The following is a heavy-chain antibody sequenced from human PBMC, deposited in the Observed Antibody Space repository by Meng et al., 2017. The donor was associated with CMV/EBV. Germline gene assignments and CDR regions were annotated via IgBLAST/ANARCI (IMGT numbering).Heavy chain of an antibody. D-gene: IGHD3-22*01. J-gene: IGHJ4*02. CDR2: IYYSGST. CDR1: GGSVSSGSYY. CDR3: ARGGGYGENIPFDY. V-gene: IGHV4-61*01. Sequence: SETLSLTCTVSGGSVSSGSYYWSWIRQPPGKGLEWIGYIYYSGSTNYNPSLKSRVTISVDTSKNQFSLKLSSVTAADTAVYYCARGGGYGENIPFDYWGQGTLVTVSS.